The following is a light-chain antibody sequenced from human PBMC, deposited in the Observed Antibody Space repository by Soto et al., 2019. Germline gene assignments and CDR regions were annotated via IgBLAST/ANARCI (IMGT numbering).Light chain of an antibody. CDR3: SSYAGSSLV. V-gene: IGLV2-8*01. CDR2: DVS. J-gene: IGLJ1*01. CDR1: SSDVGGYNY. Sequence: QSALTQPPSASGSPGQSVTISCTGTSSDVGGYNYVSWYQQHPGKAPKLIIYDVSKRPSGVPDRFSGSKSGNTASLTVSGLQAEDEADYYCSSYAGSSLVFGTGTQVTVL.